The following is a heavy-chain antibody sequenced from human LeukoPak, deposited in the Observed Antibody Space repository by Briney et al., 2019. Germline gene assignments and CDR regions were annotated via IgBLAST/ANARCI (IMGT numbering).Heavy chain of an antibody. J-gene: IGHJ4*02. CDR1: GFTFSSYA. Sequence: GGSLRLSCAASGFTFSSYAMSWVRQAPGKGLEWVSAITGSGYDTFHADSVKGRFTISRDNSKNTLYLQLSSLRAEDTAVYYCAKGGGGYYFDYWGQGTLVTVSS. CDR2: ITGSGYDT. D-gene: IGHD4-23*01. V-gene: IGHV3-23*01. CDR3: AKGGGGYYFDY.